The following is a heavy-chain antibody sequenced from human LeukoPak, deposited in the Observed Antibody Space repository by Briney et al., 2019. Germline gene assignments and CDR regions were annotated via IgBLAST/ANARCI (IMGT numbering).Heavy chain of an antibody. Sequence: SSETPSLTCSVSGDSMRGHYWTWIRQPPGKGLEWIGYIYSSGSTNYKLSLKTRVTISEDTSKNQFSLRLASVTTADTAVYYCARVPTIYGVDMYYFDYWGQGTLVTVSS. CDR3: ARVPTIYGVDMYYFDY. J-gene: IGHJ4*02. CDR1: GDSMRGHY. CDR2: IYSSGST. V-gene: IGHV4-59*11. D-gene: IGHD3-3*01.